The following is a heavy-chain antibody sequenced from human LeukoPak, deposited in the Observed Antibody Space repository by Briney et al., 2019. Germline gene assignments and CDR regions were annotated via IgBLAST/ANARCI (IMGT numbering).Heavy chain of an antibody. Sequence: ASVKVSCKASEYTFTGYYIHWVRQAPGQGLEWMGWINPDSGGTNHAQKFQGRVTMTRDTSITTAYMELSRLRSDDTAVYYCARGRGNSGSADYWGQGTLVTVSS. D-gene: IGHD1-26*01. CDR2: INPDSGGT. CDR1: EYTFTGYY. V-gene: IGHV1-2*02. CDR3: ARGRGNSGSADY. J-gene: IGHJ4*02.